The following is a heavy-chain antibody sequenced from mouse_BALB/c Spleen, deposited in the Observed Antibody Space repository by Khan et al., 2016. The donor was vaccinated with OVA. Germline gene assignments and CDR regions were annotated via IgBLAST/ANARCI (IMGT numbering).Heavy chain of an antibody. D-gene: IGHD1-2*01. CDR1: GYSITSGYA. V-gene: IGHV3-2*02. J-gene: IGHJ2*01. CDR3: ARWNYYGYHFDY. Sequence: EVQLQESGPGLVKPSQSLSLTCTVTGYSITSGYAWNWIRQFPGNKLEWMGYISYSGVTSYTPSLKSRISITRDTSKNQFFLQLNSVTTEDTATYYCARWNYYGYHFDYWGQGTTLTVSS. CDR2: ISYSGVT.